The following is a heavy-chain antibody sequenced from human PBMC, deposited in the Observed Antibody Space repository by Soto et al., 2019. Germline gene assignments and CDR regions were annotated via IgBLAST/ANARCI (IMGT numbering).Heavy chain of an antibody. D-gene: IGHD1-20*01. CDR1: GGTFSSYT. J-gene: IGHJ5*02. CDR3: ARDRYNWNHLYGFDP. V-gene: IGHV1-69*04. Sequence: ASVKVSCKASGGTFSSYTISWVRQAPGQGLEWMGRIIPILGIANYAQKFQGRVTITADKSTSTAYMELSSLRSEDTAVYYCARDRYNWNHLYGFDPWGQGTLVTVSS. CDR2: IIPILGIA.